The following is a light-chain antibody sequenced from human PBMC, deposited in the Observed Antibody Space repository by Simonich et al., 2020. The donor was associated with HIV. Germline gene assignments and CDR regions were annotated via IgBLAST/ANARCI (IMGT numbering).Light chain of an antibody. V-gene: IGKV1-39*01. J-gene: IGKJ4*01. CDR1: QSISSY. CDR2: AAS. Sequence: DIQMTQSPSSLSASVGQRVTITCRARQSISSYLNWYQQKPGKAPKLLIYAASSLQSGVPSRFSGSGSGTDFTLTISSLQPEDFATYYCQQANSFPLTFGGGTKVEIK. CDR3: QQANSFPLT.